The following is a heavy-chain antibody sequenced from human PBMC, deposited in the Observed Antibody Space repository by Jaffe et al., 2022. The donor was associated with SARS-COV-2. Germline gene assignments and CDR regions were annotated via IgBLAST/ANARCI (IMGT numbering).Heavy chain of an antibody. D-gene: IGHD5-12*01. Sequence: QVQLQQWGAGLLKPSETLSLTCAVYGGSFSGYYWSWIRQPPGKGLEWIGEINHSGSTNYNPSLKSRVTISVDTSKNQFSLKLSSVTAADTAVYYCARGKWLRWLGDWFDPWGQGTLVTVSS. CDR1: GGSFSGYY. V-gene: IGHV4-34*01. J-gene: IGHJ5*02. CDR2: INHSGST. CDR3: ARGKWLRWLGDWFDP.